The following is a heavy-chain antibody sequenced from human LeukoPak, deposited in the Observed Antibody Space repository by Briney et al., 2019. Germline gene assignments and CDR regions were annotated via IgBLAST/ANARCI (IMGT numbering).Heavy chain of an antibody. CDR2: ISGSGGST. V-gene: IGHV3-23*01. J-gene: IGHJ4*02. CDR1: GFTFSSYA. CDR3: AKAPDRSSWPLDY. Sequence: GGSLRLSCAASGFTFSSYAMSWVRQAPGKGLEWVSAISGSGGSTYYADSVKGRFTISRDNPKNTLYLQMNSLRAEDTAVYYCAKAPDRSSWPLDYWGQGTLVTVSS. D-gene: IGHD6-13*01.